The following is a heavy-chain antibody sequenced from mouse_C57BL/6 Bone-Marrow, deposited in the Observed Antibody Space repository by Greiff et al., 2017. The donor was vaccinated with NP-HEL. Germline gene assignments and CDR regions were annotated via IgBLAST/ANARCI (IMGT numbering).Heavy chain of an antibody. J-gene: IGHJ4*01. CDR1: GFTFSDYG. CDR3: ARKKGWLLGAMDY. Sequence: EVKLVESGGGLVKPGGSLKLSCAASGFTFSDYGMHWVRQAPEKGLEWVAYISSGSSTIYYADTVKGRFTISRDNAKNTLFLHMTSLRSEDTAMYYCARKKGWLLGAMDYWGQGTSVTVSS. D-gene: IGHD2-3*01. CDR2: ISSGSSTI. V-gene: IGHV5-17*01.